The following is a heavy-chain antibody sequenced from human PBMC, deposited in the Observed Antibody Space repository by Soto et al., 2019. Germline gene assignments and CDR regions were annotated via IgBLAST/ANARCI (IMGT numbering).Heavy chain of an antibody. CDR1: GGTFSSYA. V-gene: IGHV1-69*13. J-gene: IGHJ6*02. Sequence: ASVKVSCKASGGTFSSYAISWVRQAPGQGLEWMGGIIPIFGTANYAQKFQGRVTITADESTSTAYMELSSLRSEDTAVYYCARGSIAVAAGYYYYGMDVWGQGTTVTVSS. D-gene: IGHD6-19*01. CDR3: ARGSIAVAAGYYYYGMDV. CDR2: IIPIFGTA.